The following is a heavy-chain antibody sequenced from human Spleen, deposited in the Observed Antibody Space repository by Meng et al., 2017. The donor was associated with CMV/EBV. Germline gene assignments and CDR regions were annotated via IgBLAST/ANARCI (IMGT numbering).Heavy chain of an antibody. CDR3: ARDRHTESYGANYYYYGMDV. CDR2: INSDGSTT. J-gene: IGHJ6*02. V-gene: IGHV3-74*01. Sequence: GESLKISCAASGFTVSNNEMNWVRQAPGKGLVWFSRINSDGSTTSYADSVKGRFTISRDNAKNTLYLQMNSLRAEDTAVYYCARDRHTESYGANYYYYGMDVWGQGTTVTVSS. D-gene: IGHD4-17*01. CDR1: GFTVSNNE.